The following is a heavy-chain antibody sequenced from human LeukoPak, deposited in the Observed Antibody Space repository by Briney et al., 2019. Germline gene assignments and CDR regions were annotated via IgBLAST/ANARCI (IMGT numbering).Heavy chain of an antibody. CDR2: ISYSGTT. CDR1: GGSISSSSGYY. V-gene: IGHV4-39*01. D-gene: IGHD3-10*01. CDR3: ARLGHYYGSGSGSGSYYNAPYAY. J-gene: IGHJ4*02. Sequence: SETLSLTCTVAGGSISSSSGYYWGWIRQPPGKGLEWIGGISYSGTTYYNPSLKSRVTIFEDTSKNQFSLKLSSVTVADTAVYYCARLGHYYGSGSGSGSYYNAPYAYWGQGTLVTVSS.